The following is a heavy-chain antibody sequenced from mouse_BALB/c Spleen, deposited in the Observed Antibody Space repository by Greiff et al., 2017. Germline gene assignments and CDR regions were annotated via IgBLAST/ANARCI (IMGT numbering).Heavy chain of an antibody. CDR2: INPGSGGT. V-gene: IGHV1-54*01. CDR3: ARPKTGTDYFDY. CDR1: GYAFTNYL. Sequence: QVQLQQSGAELVRPGTSVKVSCKASGYAFTNYLIEWVKQRPGQGLEWIGVINPGSGGTNYNEKFKGKATLTADKSSSTAYMQLSSLTSDDSAVYFCARPKTGTDYFDYWGQVTTLTVSS. D-gene: IGHD4-1*01. J-gene: IGHJ2*01.